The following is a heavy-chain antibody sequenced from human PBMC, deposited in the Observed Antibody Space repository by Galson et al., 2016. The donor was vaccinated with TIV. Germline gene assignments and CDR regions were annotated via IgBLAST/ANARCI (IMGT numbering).Heavy chain of an antibody. J-gene: IGHJ4*02. V-gene: IGHV4-31*02. CDR1: SSNGIF. CDR3: ARDQDSGAYFDY. D-gene: IGHD2-15*01. Sequence: SSNGIFWSWIRQHPGMGLEWIGYIYHSGSTHYNPSLKSRVAMSVDTSKNQFSLTLTSVTAADTAVYYCARDQDSGAYFDYWGQGTLVTVSS. CDR2: IYHSGST.